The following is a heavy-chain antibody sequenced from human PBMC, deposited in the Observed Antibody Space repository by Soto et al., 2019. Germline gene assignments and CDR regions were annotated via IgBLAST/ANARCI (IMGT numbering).Heavy chain of an antibody. D-gene: IGHD2-2*01. CDR1: GFTFSSYA. Sequence: PGGSLSLACAASGFTFSSYAMSWVRQAPGKGLECVSAISGSGGSTYYADSVKGRFTISRDNSKNTLYLQMNSLRAEDTAVYYCAKDRAASTPNWFDPWGQGTLVTVYS. CDR2: ISGSGGST. CDR3: AKDRAASTPNWFDP. V-gene: IGHV3-23*01. J-gene: IGHJ5*02.